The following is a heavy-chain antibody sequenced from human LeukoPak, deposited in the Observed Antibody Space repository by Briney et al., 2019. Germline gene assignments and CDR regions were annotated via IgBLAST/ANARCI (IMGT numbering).Heavy chain of an antibody. CDR2: INPNSGGT. Sequence: ASVKVSCKASGGTFSSYAISWVRQAPGQGLEWMGWINPNSGGTNYAQKFQGRVTMTRDTSISTAYMELSRLRSDDTTVYYCARDREFVGHPPPDYYYMDVWGKGTTVTISS. J-gene: IGHJ6*03. D-gene: IGHD3-10*01. V-gene: IGHV1-2*02. CDR1: GGTFSSYA. CDR3: ARDREFVGHPPPDYYYMDV.